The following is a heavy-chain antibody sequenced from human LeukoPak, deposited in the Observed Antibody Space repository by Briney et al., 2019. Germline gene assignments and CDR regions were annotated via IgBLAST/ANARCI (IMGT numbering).Heavy chain of an antibody. CDR2: IYYSGST. J-gene: IGHJ4*02. D-gene: IGHD3-9*01. CDR3: ARGDPYYDILTGYYPFDY. V-gene: IGHV4-59*01. CDR1: GGSISSYS. Sequence: SETLSLTCTVSGGSISSYSWSWIRQPPGKGLEWIGYIYYSGSTNYNPSLKSRVTISVDTSKNQFSLKLSSVTAADTAVYYCARGDPYYDILTGYYPFDYWGQGTLVTVSS.